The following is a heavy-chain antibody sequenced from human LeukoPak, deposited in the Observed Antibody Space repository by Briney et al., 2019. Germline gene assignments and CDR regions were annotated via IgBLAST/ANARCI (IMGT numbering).Heavy chain of an antibody. J-gene: IGHJ5*02. CDR3: ASISNYFYTS. D-gene: IGHD4-11*01. V-gene: IGHV3-53*01. CDR1: GFTFDDYG. Sequence: GGSLRLSCAASGFTFDDYGMSWVRQAPGKGLEWVSVTYSGGSTYYADSVKGRFTISRDNSKNTLYLQMNSLRAEDTAVYYCASISNYFYTSWGQGTLVTVSS. CDR2: TYSGGST.